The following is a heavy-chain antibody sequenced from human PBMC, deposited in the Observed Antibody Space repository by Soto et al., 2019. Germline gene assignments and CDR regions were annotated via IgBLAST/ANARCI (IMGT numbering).Heavy chain of an antibody. CDR1: GFTFSSYS. CDR2: ISSSSSTI. J-gene: IGHJ6*02. D-gene: IGHD3-9*01. Sequence: GGSLRLSCAASGFTFSSYSMNWVRQAPGKGLEWVSYISSSSSTIYYADSVKGRFTISRDNAKNSLYLQMNSLRDEDTAVYYCARVRPGGRQYYDILTGHMDVWGQGTTVTVSS. V-gene: IGHV3-48*02. CDR3: ARVRPGGRQYYDILTGHMDV.